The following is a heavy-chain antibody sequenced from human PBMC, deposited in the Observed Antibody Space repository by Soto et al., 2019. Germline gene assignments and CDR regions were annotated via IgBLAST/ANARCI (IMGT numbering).Heavy chain of an antibody. Sequence: SETLSLTCTVSGDSIRSYYWTWIRQPPGKGLELIGYIYYSGSTRYNPSLKSRVTISVDMSKNQFSLKLSSVIAADTAVYYCARAYGGFDNGLDVWGQGTAVTVSS. CDR1: GDSIRSYY. V-gene: IGHV4-59*01. CDR2: IYYSGST. CDR3: ARAYGGFDNGLDV. J-gene: IGHJ6*02. D-gene: IGHD5-12*01.